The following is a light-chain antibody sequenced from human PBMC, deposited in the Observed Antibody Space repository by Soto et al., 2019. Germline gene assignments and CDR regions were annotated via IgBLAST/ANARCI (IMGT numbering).Light chain of an antibody. Sequence: QSALTQAPSASGTPGQRVTISCSGSSSKIGSNTVNWYQQLPGTAPKLLIYSNNQRPSGVPDRSSGSKSGTSASLAISGLQSEDEADYYCAAWDDRLNGVVFGGGTKVTVL. V-gene: IGLV1-44*01. CDR3: AAWDDRLNGVV. CDR2: SNN. J-gene: IGLJ2*01. CDR1: SSKIGSNT.